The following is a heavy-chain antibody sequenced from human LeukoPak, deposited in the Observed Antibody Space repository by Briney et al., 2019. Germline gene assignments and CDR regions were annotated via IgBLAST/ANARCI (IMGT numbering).Heavy chain of an antibody. CDR3: ARDRQSPSGSFDY. J-gene: IGHJ4*02. D-gene: IGHD1-26*01. V-gene: IGHV4-59*01. CDR2: IYYSGST. CDR1: GGSISSYY. Sequence: SETLSLTCTVSGGSISSYYWSWIRQPPGKGLEWIGYIYYSGSTNYNPSLKSRVTISVDTSKNQFSLKLSSVTAADTAVYYCARDRQSPSGSFDYWGQGTLVTVSP.